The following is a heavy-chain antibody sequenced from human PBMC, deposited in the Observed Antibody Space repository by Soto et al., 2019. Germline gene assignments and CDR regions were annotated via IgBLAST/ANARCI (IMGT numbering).Heavy chain of an antibody. Sequence: SVKVSCKASGGTFSSYAISWVRQAPGQGLEWMGGIIPIFFSANYAQKFQGRVTITADESTSTAYMELSSLRSEDTAVYYCASDDCSGGSCGNYYYYGMDVWGQGTTVTVSS. CDR1: GGTFSSYA. J-gene: IGHJ6*02. CDR2: IIPIFFSA. V-gene: IGHV1-69*13. D-gene: IGHD2-15*01. CDR3: ASDDCSGGSCGNYYYYGMDV.